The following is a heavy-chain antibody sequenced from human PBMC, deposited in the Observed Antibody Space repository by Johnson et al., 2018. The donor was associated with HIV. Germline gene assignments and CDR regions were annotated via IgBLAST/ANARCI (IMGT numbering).Heavy chain of an antibody. Sequence: QVQLVESGGGVVQPGRSLRLSCAASGFTLSNYGMHWVRQAPGKGLEWVAVIWHDGSNKYYADSVKGRFTISRDNSKNTLNLQMNSLRAEDTAVYYCARDRSGGSSFPDAFDMWGQGTLVTVSS. V-gene: IGHV3-30*19. D-gene: IGHD1-26*01. CDR1: GFTLSNYG. J-gene: IGHJ3*02. CDR3: ARDRSGGSSFPDAFDM. CDR2: IWHDGSNK.